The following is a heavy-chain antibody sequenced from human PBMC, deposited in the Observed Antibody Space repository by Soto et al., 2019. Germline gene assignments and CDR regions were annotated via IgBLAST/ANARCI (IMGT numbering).Heavy chain of an antibody. CDR3: ARVVVVVPAAMPTGIMDV. D-gene: IGHD2-2*01. CDR1: GYAFTCYD. V-gene: IGHV1-8*01. Sequence: ASVKVSCKASGYAFTCYDINWVRQATGQGLEWMGWMNPNSGNTGYAQKFQGRVTMTRNTSISTAYMELSSLRSEDTAVYYCARVVVVVPAAMPTGIMDVWGKGTTVTVSS. CDR2: MNPNSGNT. J-gene: IGHJ6*03.